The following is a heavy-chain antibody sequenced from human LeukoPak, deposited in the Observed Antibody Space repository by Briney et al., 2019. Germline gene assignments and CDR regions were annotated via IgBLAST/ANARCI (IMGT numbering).Heavy chain of an antibody. CDR3: ARDSGSYYAYYYYYGMDV. Sequence: ASVKVSCKASGYTFTGYYMHWVRQAPGQGLEWMGWINPNSGGTNYAQKFQGWVTMTRDTSISTAYMELSRLRSDDTAVYYCARDSGSYYAYYYYYGMDVWGKGTTVTVSS. J-gene: IGHJ6*04. D-gene: IGHD3-10*01. V-gene: IGHV1-2*04. CDR1: GYTFTGYY. CDR2: INPNSGGT.